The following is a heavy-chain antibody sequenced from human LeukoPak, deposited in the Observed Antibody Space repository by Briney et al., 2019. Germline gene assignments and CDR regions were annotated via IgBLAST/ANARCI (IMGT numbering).Heavy chain of an antibody. CDR1: GFTFSSYS. J-gene: IGHJ4*02. Sequence: GGSLRLSCAASGFTFSSYSMNWVRQAPGKGLEWVSSISSSSSYIYYAASVKGRFTISRDNAQNPLYLKLNALRAGDTAVYYCARGRDSSAGGFDYWGQGTLVTVSS. CDR3: ARGRDSSAGGFDY. D-gene: IGHD6-19*01. CDR2: ISSSSSYI. V-gene: IGHV3-21*01.